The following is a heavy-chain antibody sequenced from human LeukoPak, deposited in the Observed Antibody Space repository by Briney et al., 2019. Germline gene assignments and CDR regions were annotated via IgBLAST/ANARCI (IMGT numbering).Heavy chain of an antibody. CDR3: ARAGGVVDDVRGLDWFDP. CDR1: GGSISSNVYY. Sequence: SETLSLTCTVSGGSISSNVYYWGWIRQPPGKGLEYIGSIYYSGSTYYNPSLQSRVTISVDTSKNQFSLKLSSVTAADTAVYYCARAGGVVDDVRGLDWFDPWGQGTLVTVSA. J-gene: IGHJ5*02. D-gene: IGHD3-22*01. CDR2: IYYSGST. V-gene: IGHV4-39*01.